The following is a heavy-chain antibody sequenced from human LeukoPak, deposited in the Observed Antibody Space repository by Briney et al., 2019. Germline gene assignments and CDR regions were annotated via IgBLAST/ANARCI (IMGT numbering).Heavy chain of an antibody. CDR2: INTNTGNP. CDR1: GYTFTSYA. CDR3: ARDAGRFDY. V-gene: IGHV7-4-1*02. J-gene: IGHJ4*02. Sequence: GGSLRLSCAASGYTFTSYAMNWVRQAPGQGLEWMGWINTNTGNPTYAQGFTGRFVFSLDTSVSTAYLQISSLKAEDTAVYYCARDAGRFDYWGQGTLVTVSS.